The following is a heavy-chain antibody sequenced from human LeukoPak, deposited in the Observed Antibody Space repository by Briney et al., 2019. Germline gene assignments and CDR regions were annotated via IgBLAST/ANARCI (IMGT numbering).Heavy chain of an antibody. D-gene: IGHD3-16*01. J-gene: IGHJ4*02. V-gene: IGHV3-23*01. CDR1: GFTFSSYA. CDR3: AKGQGLRLGDFRAISP. CDR2: ISGSGGTT. Sequence: GGSLRLSCAASGFTFSSYAMSWVRQAPGKGLEWVSAISGSGGTTYYADSVKGRFTISRDNSKSTLYLQMNSLRAEDTAVYYCAKGQGLRLGDFRAISPWGQGTLVTVSS.